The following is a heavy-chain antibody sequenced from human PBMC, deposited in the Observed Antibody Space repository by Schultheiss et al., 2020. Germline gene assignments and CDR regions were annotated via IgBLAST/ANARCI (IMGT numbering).Heavy chain of an antibody. CDR3: AKGSGDGYNDY. V-gene: IGHV3-7*03. CDR1: GFTFSSYW. J-gene: IGHJ4*02. Sequence: GGSLRLSCAASGFTFSSYWMSWVRQAPGKGLEWVANIKHDGSEKYYVDSMKGRFTISRDNSKNSLYLQMNSLRAEDTALYYCAKGSGDGYNDYWGKGTLVAISS. D-gene: IGHD5-24*01. CDR2: IKHDGSEK.